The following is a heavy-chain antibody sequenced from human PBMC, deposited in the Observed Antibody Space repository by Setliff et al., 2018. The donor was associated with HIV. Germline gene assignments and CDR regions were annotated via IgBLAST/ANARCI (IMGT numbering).Heavy chain of an antibody. V-gene: IGHV4-30-4*08. Sequence: SETLSLTCTVTGGSIGSGGFYWTWIRQHPGKGLEWIGYIYNTGSTSHSPSLERRGTMSIDPSERQFSLRLASVTAADTAVYFCARLRITMIMMLTYFDYWGQGTLVTGSS. D-gene: IGHD3-22*01. CDR1: GGSIGSGGFY. J-gene: IGHJ4*02. CDR3: ARLRITMIMMLTYFDY. CDR2: IYNTGST.